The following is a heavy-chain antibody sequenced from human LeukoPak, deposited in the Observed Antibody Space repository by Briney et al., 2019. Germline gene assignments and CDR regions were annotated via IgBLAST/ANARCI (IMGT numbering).Heavy chain of an antibody. D-gene: IGHD7-27*01. Sequence: KPGESLKISCKGSGYSFSNYWIGWVRQMPGKGLEWMGIINRGDSDTRYSPSFQGQVTISADKSINTAYLQWSSLRASDTAIYYCARQTGDKGIDYWGQGTLVTVSS. J-gene: IGHJ4*02. CDR1: GYSFSNYW. V-gene: IGHV5-51*01. CDR3: ARQTGDKGIDY. CDR2: INRGDSDT.